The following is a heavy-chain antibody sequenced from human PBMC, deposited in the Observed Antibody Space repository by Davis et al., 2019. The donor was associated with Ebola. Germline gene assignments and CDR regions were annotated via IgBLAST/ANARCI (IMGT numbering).Heavy chain of an antibody. D-gene: IGHD3-9*01. V-gene: IGHV3-21*01. J-gene: IGHJ6*04. CDR3: ARDHTYYDILTGYSYYYYYGMDV. Sequence: GESLKISCAASGFTFSSYSMNWVRQAPGKGLEWVSSISSSSSYIYYADSVKGRFTISRDNAKNSLYLQMNSLRAEDTAVYYCARDHTYYDILTGYSYYYYYGMDVWGKGTTVTVSS. CDR1: GFTFSSYS. CDR2: ISSSSSYI.